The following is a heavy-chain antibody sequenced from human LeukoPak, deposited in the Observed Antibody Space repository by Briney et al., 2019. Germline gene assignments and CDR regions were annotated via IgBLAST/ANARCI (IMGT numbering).Heavy chain of an antibody. V-gene: IGHV3-7*04. CDR1: GFTFSSYW. CDR3: ARGDPSGF. CDR2: IKQDGSEK. J-gene: IGHJ4*02. Sequence: GGSLRLSCAASGFTFSSYWVSWVRQAPGKGLEWVANIKQDGSEKYYVDSVKGRFTISRDNAKNSLYLQMNSLRAEDTAVYYCARGDPSGFWGQGALVTVSS. D-gene: IGHD5-12*01.